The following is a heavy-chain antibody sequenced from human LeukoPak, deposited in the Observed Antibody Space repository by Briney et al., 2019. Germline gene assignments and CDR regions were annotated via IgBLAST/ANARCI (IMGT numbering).Heavy chain of an antibody. Sequence: TSETLSLTCTVSGGSISSYYWSWIRQPPGKGLEWIGYIYYSGSTNYNPSLKSRVTISVDTSKNQFSLKLTSATAADTAVYYCAGDGSSTNWYYYWGQGTLVTVSS. CDR2: IYYSGST. J-gene: IGHJ4*02. CDR1: GGSISSYY. V-gene: IGHV4-59*12. CDR3: AGDGSSTNWYYY. D-gene: IGHD6-13*01.